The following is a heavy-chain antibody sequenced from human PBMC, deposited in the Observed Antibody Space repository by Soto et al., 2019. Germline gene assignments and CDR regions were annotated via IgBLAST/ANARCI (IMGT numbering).Heavy chain of an antibody. CDR2: IDHDGPT. V-gene: IGHV3-74*01. Sequence: EVQLVESGGGLVQPGGSLRLSCAGSGFTCSNYWMHWVRQAPGKGLEWVSRIDHDGPTDYADSVRGPFTIPTDNAENTPYLQMKSLKTESTDVYYCVRDSHSDYWGQGTLVTVSS. CDR3: VRDSHSDY. CDR1: GFTCSNYW. J-gene: IGHJ4*02.